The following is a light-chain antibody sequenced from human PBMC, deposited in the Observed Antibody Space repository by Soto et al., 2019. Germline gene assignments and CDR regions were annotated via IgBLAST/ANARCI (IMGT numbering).Light chain of an antibody. J-gene: IGLJ2*01. CDR2: GVS. CDR1: SGDVASYNS. Sequence: QSALTQSRSMSGSPGQSVTISCTGISGDVASYNSVSWFQQHPGRAPKLLIFGVSERPSGVPDRFSGSTSGNTASLTISGLQAEDEADYYCCSYAGSYTVVFGGGTKLTVL. V-gene: IGLV2-11*01. CDR3: CSYAGSYTVV.